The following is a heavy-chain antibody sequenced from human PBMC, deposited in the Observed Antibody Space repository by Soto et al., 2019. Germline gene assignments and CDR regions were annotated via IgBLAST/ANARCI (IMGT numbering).Heavy chain of an antibody. CDR2: FDPEDGET. CDR3: AGTKDHSSSSKFDY. Sequence: ASLKVSCKVSGYPLTELSMHWVRQAPGKGLEWMGGFDPEDGETIYAQKFQGRVTMTEDTSTDTAYMELSSLRSEDTAVYYCAGTKDHSSSSKFDYWGQGTLVTVSS. D-gene: IGHD6-6*01. CDR1: GYPLTELS. V-gene: IGHV1-24*01. J-gene: IGHJ4*02.